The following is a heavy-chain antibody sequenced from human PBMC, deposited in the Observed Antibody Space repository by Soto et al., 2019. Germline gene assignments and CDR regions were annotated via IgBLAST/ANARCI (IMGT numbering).Heavy chain of an antibody. CDR1: GFTIGPYG. CDR3: VRWNGYGDG. Sequence: EVQLLESGGASVQPGGSLKLSCAVSGFTIGPYGVSWVRQPPGKGLQWVCGFSGGSGATFYAESVTGRFTISRDNPRNTMYLRLSSLGAEDTAVYNCVRWNGYGDGWGRGKRVTVSS. D-gene: IGHD4-17*01. J-gene: IGHJ4*02. CDR2: FSGGSGAT. V-gene: IGHV3-23*01.